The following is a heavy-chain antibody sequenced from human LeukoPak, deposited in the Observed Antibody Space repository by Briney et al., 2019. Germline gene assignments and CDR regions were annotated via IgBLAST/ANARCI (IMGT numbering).Heavy chain of an antibody. V-gene: IGHV3-9*01. D-gene: IGHD5-12*01. CDR3: AKDFGRSAYDRPFDY. Sequence: GGSLRLSCAASGFTFDDYAMHWVRQAPGKGLEWVSGISWSSGSIAYADSMKGRFTISRDNAKNSLYLQMNSLRAEDTALYYCAKDFGRSAYDRPFDYWGQGNLVTVSS. J-gene: IGHJ4*02. CDR2: ISWSSGSI. CDR1: GFTFDDYA.